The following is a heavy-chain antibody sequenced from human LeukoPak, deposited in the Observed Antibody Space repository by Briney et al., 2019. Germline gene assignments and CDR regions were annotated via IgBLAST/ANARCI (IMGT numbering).Heavy chain of an antibody. CDR1: GYTFTGYY. Sequence: ASVKVSCKASGYTFTGYYMHWVRQAPGQGLEWMGWINPNSGGTNYAQKFQGRVTMTWDTSTSTVYMELSSLRSEDTAVYYCARDRPHNWFDPWGQGTLVTVSS. CDR3: ARDRPHNWFDP. D-gene: IGHD6-6*01. J-gene: IGHJ5*02. V-gene: IGHV1-2*02. CDR2: INPNSGGT.